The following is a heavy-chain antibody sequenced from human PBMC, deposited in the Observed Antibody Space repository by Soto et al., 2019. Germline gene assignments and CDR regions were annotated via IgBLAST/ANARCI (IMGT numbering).Heavy chain of an antibody. CDR2: ITWNSGRI. Sequence: EVQLVESGGGLVQPGRSLRLSCAASGFTFDDYAMHWVRQAPGKGLEWVSGITWNSGRIAYADSVKGRFTISRDNAKNSLYLQTNSLRAEDTALYCCAKEIRAALPAFDYWGQGTLVTVSS. D-gene: IGHD6-6*01. J-gene: IGHJ4*02. V-gene: IGHV3-9*01. CDR3: AKEIRAALPAFDY. CDR1: GFTFDDYA.